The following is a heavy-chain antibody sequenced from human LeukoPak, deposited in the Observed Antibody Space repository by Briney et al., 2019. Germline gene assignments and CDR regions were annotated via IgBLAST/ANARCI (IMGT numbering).Heavy chain of an antibody. V-gene: IGHV4-34*01. CDR3: ASAEPRGIIWYPY. Sequence: SETLSLTCAVYGGPFSGYYWSWIHQPPGKGLEWIGEVYHSGSTNYNPSLKSRVTMSVDKSKNQFSLKLSSVTAADTAVYYCASAEPRGIIWYPYWGQGTLVTVSS. J-gene: IGHJ4*02. D-gene: IGHD6-13*01. CDR1: GGPFSGYY. CDR2: VYHSGST.